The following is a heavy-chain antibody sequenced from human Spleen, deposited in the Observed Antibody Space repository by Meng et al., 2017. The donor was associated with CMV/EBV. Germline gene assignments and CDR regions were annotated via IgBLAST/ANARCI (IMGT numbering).Heavy chain of an antibody. Sequence: GESLKISCAASGFTFSNAWMSWVRQAPGKGLEWVGRIKSKTDGGTTDYAAPVKGRFTISRDDSKNTLYLQMNSLKTEDTAVYYCTTETITIFGVVITGGPNWFDPWGQGTLVTVSS. CDR3: TTETITIFGVVITGGPNWFDP. J-gene: IGHJ5*02. D-gene: IGHD3-3*01. CDR1: GFTFSNAW. CDR2: IKSKTDGGTT. V-gene: IGHV3-15*01.